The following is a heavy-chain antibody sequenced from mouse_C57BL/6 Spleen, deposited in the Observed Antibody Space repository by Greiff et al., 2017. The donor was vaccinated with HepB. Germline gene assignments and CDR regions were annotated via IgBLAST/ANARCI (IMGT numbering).Heavy chain of an antibody. V-gene: IGHV5-4*03. CDR2: ISDGGSYT. CDR3: ARYYYGSSPWCAY. D-gene: IGHD1-1*01. Sequence: EVKVEESGGGLVKPGGSLKLSCAASGFTFSSYAMSWVRQTPEKRLEWVATISDGGSYTYYPDNVKGRFTISRDNAKNNLYLQMSHLKSEDTAMYDCARYYYGSSPWCAYWGQGTLVTVSA. CDR1: GFTFSSYA. J-gene: IGHJ3*01.